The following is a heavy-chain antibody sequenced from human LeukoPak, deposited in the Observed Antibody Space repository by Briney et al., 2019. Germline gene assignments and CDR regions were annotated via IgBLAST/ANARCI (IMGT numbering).Heavy chain of an antibody. V-gene: IGHV4-39*01. CDR3: ARHGRWELFHFDY. CDR2: IYYSGST. J-gene: IGHJ4*02. CDR1: GGSISSSSYY. D-gene: IGHD1-26*01. Sequence: PSETLSLTCTVSGGSISSSSYYWGWIRQPPGKGLEWIGSIYYSGSTYYNPSLKSRVTISVDTSKNQFSLKLSSVTAADTAVYYCARHGRWELFHFDYWGQGTLVTVSS.